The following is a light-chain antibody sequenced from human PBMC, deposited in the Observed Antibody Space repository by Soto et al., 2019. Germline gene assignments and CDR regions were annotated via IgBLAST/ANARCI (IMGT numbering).Light chain of an antibody. CDR3: QQYNSYSRT. CDR1: QSISSW. Sequence: DIQMTPSPSTLSASVGDRVPITCRASQSISSWLAWYQQKPGKAPKLLIYDASSLESGVPSRFSGSGSGTEFTLTISSLQPDDFATYYCQQYNSYSRTFGQGTKVDI. CDR2: DAS. J-gene: IGKJ1*01. V-gene: IGKV1-5*01.